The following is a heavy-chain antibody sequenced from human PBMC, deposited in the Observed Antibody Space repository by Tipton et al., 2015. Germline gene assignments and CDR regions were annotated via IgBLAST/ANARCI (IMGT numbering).Heavy chain of an antibody. CDR3: AKDFEPYFSGSGTTYVS. D-gene: IGHD3-10*01. CDR2: AWYDGINE. Sequence: RSLRLSCSASGLTFSNYGMHCVRQAPGNGLEWVAVAWYDGINEYNAESVKGRFTISRNFSRYTLYLQMSGLTAEDTAVYYCAKDFEPYFSGSGTTYVSWGQGTLVPVSS. J-gene: IGHJ5*01. V-gene: IGHV3-33*03. CDR1: GLTFSNYG.